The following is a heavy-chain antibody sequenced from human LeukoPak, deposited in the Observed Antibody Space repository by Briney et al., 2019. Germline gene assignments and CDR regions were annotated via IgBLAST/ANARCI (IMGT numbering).Heavy chain of an antibody. CDR2: IYDRGSI. Sequence: PSETLSLTCTVSGGSISSYYWSWIRQPPGKGLEWIGYIYDRGSINYNPSLKSRVTISLDTSKNQFSLKLSSVTAADTAVYYCAGPGDCSGGTCYWYFDLWGRGTLVTVSS. J-gene: IGHJ2*01. CDR1: GGSISSYY. CDR3: AGPGDCSGGTCYWYFDL. V-gene: IGHV4-59*08. D-gene: IGHD2-15*01.